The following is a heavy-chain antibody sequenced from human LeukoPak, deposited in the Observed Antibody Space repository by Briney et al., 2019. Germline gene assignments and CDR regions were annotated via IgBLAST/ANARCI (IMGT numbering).Heavy chain of an antibody. V-gene: IGHV4-34*01. D-gene: IGHD3-3*01. CDR1: GGSFSGYF. Sequence: PSETLSLTCAVYGGSFSGYFWSWIRQPPGKGLEWIGEINHSGSTNYNPSLKSRVTISVGTSKNQFSLKLTSVTAADTAVYYCARGLGIFGVSWFDPWGQGALVTVSS. CDR2: INHSGST. J-gene: IGHJ5*02. CDR3: ARGLGIFGVSWFDP.